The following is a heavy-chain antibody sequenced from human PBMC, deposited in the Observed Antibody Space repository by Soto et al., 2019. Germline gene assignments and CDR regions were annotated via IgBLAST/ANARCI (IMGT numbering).Heavy chain of an antibody. V-gene: IGHV3-53*01. CDR3: ARDLWIRYYYYGMDV. Sequence: PGGSLRLSCAASGFTFSDYYMSWVRQAPGKGLEWVSVIYSGGSTYYADSVKGRFTISRDNSKNTLYLQMNSLRAEDTAVYYCARDLWIRYYYYGMDVWGQGTTVTVSS. CDR1: GFTFSDYY. CDR2: IYSGGST. J-gene: IGHJ6*02. D-gene: IGHD1-1*01.